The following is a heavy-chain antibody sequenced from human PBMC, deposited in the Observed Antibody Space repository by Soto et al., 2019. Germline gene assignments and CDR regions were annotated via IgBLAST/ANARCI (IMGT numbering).Heavy chain of an antibody. V-gene: IGHV3-21*01. CDR1: RFTLRRVS. CDR2: ISSGSSDT. CDR3: GRGAY. Sequence: GGSLRLSCEPSRFTLRRVSMNWVRQVPGKGLEWVASISSGSSDTGYADSVKGRFIISRDNAQNSLSLQMNTRGRGDTAICYCGRGAYWGWG. J-gene: IGHJ4*02.